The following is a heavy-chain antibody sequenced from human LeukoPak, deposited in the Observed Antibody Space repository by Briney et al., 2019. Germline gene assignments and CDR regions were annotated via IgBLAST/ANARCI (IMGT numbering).Heavy chain of an antibody. Sequence: ASVKVSCKASGYTVTGYYMHWVRQAPGQGLEWTGWINPNSGGTNYAQKFQGRVTMTRDTSISTAYMELSRLRSDDTAVYYCARSGYSSGWYTFWGQGTLVTVSS. CDR3: ARSGYSSGWYTF. D-gene: IGHD6-19*01. CDR1: GYTVTGYY. J-gene: IGHJ4*02. CDR2: INPNSGGT. V-gene: IGHV1-2*02.